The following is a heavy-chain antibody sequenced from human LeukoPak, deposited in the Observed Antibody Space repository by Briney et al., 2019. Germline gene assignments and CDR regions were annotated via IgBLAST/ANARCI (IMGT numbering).Heavy chain of an antibody. J-gene: IGHJ5*02. Sequence: PSQTLSLTCTVSGGSISSGDYYWSWIRQPPGKGLEWIGYIYYSGSTYYNPSLKSRVTISVDTSKNQFSLKLSSVTAADTAVYYCAQGPSIAAAAYGGVDPWGQGTLVTVSS. CDR3: AQGPSIAAAAYGGVDP. D-gene: IGHD6-13*01. CDR2: IYYSGST. V-gene: IGHV4-30-4*01. CDR1: GGSISSGDYY.